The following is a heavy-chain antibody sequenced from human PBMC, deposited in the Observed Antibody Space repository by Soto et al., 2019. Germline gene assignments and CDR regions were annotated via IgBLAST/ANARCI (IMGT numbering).Heavy chain of an antibody. J-gene: IGHJ6*02. Sequence: GASVKVSCKASGGTFSSYAISWVRQAPGQGLEWMGGIIPIFGTANYAQKFQGRVTITADESTSTAYMELSSLRSEDTAVYYCASPAGCQQLAKPRRYYYCMDVRRQGTTVTASS. D-gene: IGHD6-13*01. CDR3: ASPAGCQQLAKPRRYYYCMDV. CDR2: IIPIFGTA. CDR1: GGTFSSYA. V-gene: IGHV1-69*13.